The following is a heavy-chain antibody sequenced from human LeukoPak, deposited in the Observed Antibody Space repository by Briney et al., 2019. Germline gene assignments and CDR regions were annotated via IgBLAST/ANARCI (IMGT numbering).Heavy chain of an antibody. CDR1: GFTVSSNY. V-gene: IGHV3-53*01. Sequence: GGSLRLSCAASGFTVSSNYMSWVRQAPGKGLEWVSVIYSGGSTYYADSVKGRFTTSRDNSKNTLYLQMNSLRAEDTAVYYCAKKFQLTAVSYIDYWGQGTLVTVSS. CDR2: IYSGGST. D-gene: IGHD4-17*01. J-gene: IGHJ4*02. CDR3: AKKFQLTAVSYIDY.